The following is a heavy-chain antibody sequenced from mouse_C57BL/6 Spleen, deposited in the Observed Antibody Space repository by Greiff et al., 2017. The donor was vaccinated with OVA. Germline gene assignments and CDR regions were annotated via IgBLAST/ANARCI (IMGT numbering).Heavy chain of an antibody. CDR1: GYTFTSYW. J-gene: IGHJ3*01. D-gene: IGHD1-1*01. V-gene: IGHV1-55*01. CDR3: ARRGSYGSSGAWFAY. CDR2: IYPGSGST. Sequence: QVQLQQPGAELVKPGASVKMSCKASGYTFTSYWITWVKQRPGQGLEWIGDIYPGSGSTNYNEKFKSKATLTVDTSSSTAYRQLSSLTSEDSAVYYCARRGSYGSSGAWFAYWGQGTLVTVSA.